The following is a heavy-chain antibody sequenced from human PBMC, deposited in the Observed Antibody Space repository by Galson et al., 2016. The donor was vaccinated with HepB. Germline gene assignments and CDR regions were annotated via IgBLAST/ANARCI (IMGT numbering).Heavy chain of an antibody. D-gene: IGHD1-7*01. Sequence: SLRLSCAASGFTVSGSAMHWVRQASGKGLEWVGRIRTKANTYATAYAASVKGRFVISRDDSENTAYLQMNSLKTEDTAVYYCTKRPDAVDMGTTPFDYWGQGTLVTVSA. CDR2: IRTKANTYAT. V-gene: IGHV3-73*01. J-gene: IGHJ4*02. CDR3: TKRPDAVDMGTTPFDY. CDR1: GFTVSGSA.